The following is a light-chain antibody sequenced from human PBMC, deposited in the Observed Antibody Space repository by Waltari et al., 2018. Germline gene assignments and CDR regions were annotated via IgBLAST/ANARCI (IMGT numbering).Light chain of an antibody. CDR3: AAWDDSLSGDV. J-gene: IGLJ1*01. V-gene: IGLV1-44*01. CDR1: ASNIGRNT. CDR2: SNN. Sequence: QSVLTQPPSASGTPGQRVTISCSGSASNIGRNTVNWYQHPPGTAPKLLIYSNNQRHAGVPDRFSGSKSDTSASLVISGLKSEDEAEYYCAAWDDSLSGDVFGTGTKVTVL.